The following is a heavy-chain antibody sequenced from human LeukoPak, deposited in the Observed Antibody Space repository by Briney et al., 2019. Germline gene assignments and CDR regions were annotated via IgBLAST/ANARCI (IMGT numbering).Heavy chain of an antibody. CDR2: ISSSSSYI. Sequence: GGSLRLSCAASGFTFSSYSMNWVRQAPGKGLEWVSSISSSSSYIYYADSVKGRFTISRDNAKNSLYLQMNSLRAEDTAVYYCARAMLAWWWAFDIWGQGTMVTVSS. V-gene: IGHV3-21*01. D-gene: IGHD2-21*01. CDR1: GFTFSSYS. CDR3: ARAMLAWWWAFDI. J-gene: IGHJ3*02.